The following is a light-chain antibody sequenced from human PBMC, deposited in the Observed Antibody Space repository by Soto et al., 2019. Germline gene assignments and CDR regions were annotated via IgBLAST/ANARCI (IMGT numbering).Light chain of an antibody. J-gene: IGKJ4*01. CDR2: GAS. CDR1: QSVSSSY. V-gene: IGKV3-20*01. CDR3: ELYGSSPLT. Sequence: EIVLTQSPGTLSLSPGERATLSCRASQSVSSSYLAWYQQKPGQAPRLLIYGASSRATGIPDRFSPSGSGTDFTLTISRLESEDLAVYYCELYGSSPLTFGGGTKVEIK.